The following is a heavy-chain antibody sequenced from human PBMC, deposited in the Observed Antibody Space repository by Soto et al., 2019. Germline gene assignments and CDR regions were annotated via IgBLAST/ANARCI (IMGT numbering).Heavy chain of an antibody. D-gene: IGHD6-13*01. V-gene: IGHV3-33*01. CDR2: IWYDGSNK. CDR3: ARDSGAAGTLDY. J-gene: IGHJ4*02. CDR1: GFTFSSYG. Sequence: PGGSLRLSCAASGFTFSSYGMHWARQAPGKGLEWVAVIWYDGSNKYYADSVKGRFTISRDNSKNTLYLQMNSLRAEDTAVYYCARDSGAAGTLDYWGQGTLVTVSS.